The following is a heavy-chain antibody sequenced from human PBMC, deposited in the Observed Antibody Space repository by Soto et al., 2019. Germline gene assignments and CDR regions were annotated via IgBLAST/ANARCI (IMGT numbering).Heavy chain of an antibody. CDR1: GYTFTSYD. CDR2: MNPNSGNT. Sequence: QVQLVQSGAEVKKPGASVKVSCKASGYTFTSYDINWVRQATGQGLEWMGWMNPNSGNTGYAQKCQGRVTMTRNTSISTAYMELSSLRSEDTAVYYCARGPGNAALYYYYYMDVWGKGTTVTVSS. D-gene: IGHD4-4*01. J-gene: IGHJ6*03. CDR3: ARGPGNAALYYYYYMDV. V-gene: IGHV1-8*01.